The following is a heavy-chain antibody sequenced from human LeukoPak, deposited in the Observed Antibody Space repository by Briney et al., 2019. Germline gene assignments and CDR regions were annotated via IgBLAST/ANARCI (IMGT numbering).Heavy chain of an antibody. V-gene: IGHV1-2*06. CDR3: ARDRVNDGGDY. CDR2: INPNSGGT. D-gene: IGHD2-8*01. CDR1: GYTFTGYY. Sequence: ASVKVSCKASGYTFTGYYMHWVRQAPGQGLGWMGRINPNSGGTNYAQKFQGRVTMTRDTSISTAYMELSRLRSDDTAVYYCARDRVNDGGDYWGQGTLVTVSS. J-gene: IGHJ4*02.